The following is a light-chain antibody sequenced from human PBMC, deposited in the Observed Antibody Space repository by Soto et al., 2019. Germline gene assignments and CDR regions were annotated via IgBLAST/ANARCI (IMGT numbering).Light chain of an antibody. CDR1: GSDIGGYNY. Sequence: QSALTQPASVSGSPGQSITISCIGTGSDIGGYNYVSWYQQHPGKAPKVMIYEVSNRPSGVSNRFSASKSGNTASLTISGVQAEDEADYYCTSYTSSSSVVFGGGTQLTVL. J-gene: IGLJ2*01. V-gene: IGLV2-14*01. CDR3: TSYTSSSSVV. CDR2: EVS.